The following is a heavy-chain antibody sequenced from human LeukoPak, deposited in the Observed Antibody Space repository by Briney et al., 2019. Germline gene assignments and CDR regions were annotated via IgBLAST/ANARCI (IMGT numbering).Heavy chain of an antibody. CDR2: IYHSGAT. CDR1: GGSISSSSSIC. V-gene: IGHV4-4*02. CDR3: ARSPYFDY. Sequence: SETLSLTCAVSGGSISSSSSICWTWVRQPPGKGLEWIGEIYHSGATNYNPSLKSRATISVDTSKNHFSLKLSSVTAADTAVYYCARSPYFDYWGQGTLVTVSS. J-gene: IGHJ4*02.